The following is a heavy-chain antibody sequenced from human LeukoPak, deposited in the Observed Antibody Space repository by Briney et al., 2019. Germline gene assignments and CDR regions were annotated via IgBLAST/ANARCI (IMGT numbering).Heavy chain of an antibody. CDR2: ISGSGGST. CDR3: AKRENNFDY. D-gene: IGHD1/OR15-1a*01. CDR1: GFTFSGYA. J-gene: IGHJ4*02. Sequence: PGGSLRLSCAASGFTFSGYAMNWVRQAPGKWLEWVSAISGSGGSTDYADSVKGRFTISRDNSKNTLYLQMNSLRAEDTAVYYCAKRENNFDYWGQGTLVTVSS. V-gene: IGHV3-23*01.